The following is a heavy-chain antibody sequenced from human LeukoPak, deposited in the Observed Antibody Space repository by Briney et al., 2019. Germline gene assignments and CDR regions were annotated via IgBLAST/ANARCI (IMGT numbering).Heavy chain of an antibody. CDR3: ARGSSGIVGATPHYYFDY. D-gene: IGHD1-26*01. CDR1: GGSISSYC. V-gene: IGHV4-59*01. CDR2: IYYSGST. J-gene: IGHJ4*02. Sequence: SETLSLTCTVSGGSISSYCWSWIRQPPGKGLEWIGYIYYSGSTNYNPSLKSRVTISVDTSKNQFSLKLSSVTAADTAVYYCARGSSGIVGATPHYYFDYWGQGTLVTVSS.